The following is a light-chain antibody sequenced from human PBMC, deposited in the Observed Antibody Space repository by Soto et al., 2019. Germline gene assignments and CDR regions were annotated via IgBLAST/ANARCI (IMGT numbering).Light chain of an antibody. V-gene: IGKV1-5*01. CDR2: DAS. J-gene: IGKJ1*01. CDR1: QNINMW. Sequence: DIQTTQSPSTLSASVGDRVTITCRASQNINMWLAWYQQKPGKAPKLLIYDASSLQSGVPSRFGGSGSGTDFTLTITSLLPDDCATYYCQHYSLYSPWTFGQGTKVEI. CDR3: QHYSLYSPWT.